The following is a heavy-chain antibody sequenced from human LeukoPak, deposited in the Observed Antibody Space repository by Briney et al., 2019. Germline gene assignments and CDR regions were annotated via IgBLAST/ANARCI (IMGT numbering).Heavy chain of an antibody. V-gene: IGHV3-48*02. CDR1: GFTFSSYA. CDR3: ARDWSGNASGY. J-gene: IGHJ4*02. CDR2: ISSSSSTL. D-gene: IGHD3-3*01. Sequence: GGSLRLSCAASGFTFSSYAMNWVRQAPGKGLEWVSYISSSSSTLYYADSVKGRFTISRDNARNSLYLQMNGLKDEDTAVYYCARDWSGNASGYWGQGTLVTVSS.